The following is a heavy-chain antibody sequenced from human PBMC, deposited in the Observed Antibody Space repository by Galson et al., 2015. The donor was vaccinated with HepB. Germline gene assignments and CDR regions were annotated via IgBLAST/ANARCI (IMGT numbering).Heavy chain of an antibody. CDR1: GFTFSSYS. J-gene: IGHJ4*02. V-gene: IGHV3-21*01. D-gene: IGHD3-10*01. CDR2: ISSSSYI. CDR3: ARAKGITMVRGVIIAPFDY. Sequence: SLRLSCAASGFTFSSYSMNWVRQAPGKGLEWVSSISSSSYIYYADSVKGRFTISRDNAKNSLYLQMNSLRAEDTAVYYCARAKGITMVRGVIIAPFDYWGQGTLVTVSS.